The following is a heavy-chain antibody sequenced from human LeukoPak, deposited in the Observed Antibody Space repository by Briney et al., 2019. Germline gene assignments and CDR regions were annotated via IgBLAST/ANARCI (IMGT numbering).Heavy chain of an antibody. CDR3: ARAPSEIGGYYPEYFLP. D-gene: IGHD3-22*01. CDR1: GFTFSSYW. J-gene: IGHJ1*01. CDR2: IKSDGST. V-gene: IGHV3-74*01. Sequence: QSGGSLRLSCADSGFTFSSYWMHWVRQAPGKGLVWVSRIKSDGSTNYADSVKGRLTISRDNAKNTVSLQMNSLRAEDTGVYYCARAPSEIGGYYPEYFLPWGQGTLVTVSS.